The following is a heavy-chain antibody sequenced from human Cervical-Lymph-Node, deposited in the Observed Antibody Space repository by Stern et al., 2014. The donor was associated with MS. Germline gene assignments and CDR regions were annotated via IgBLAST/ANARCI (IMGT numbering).Heavy chain of an antibody. Sequence: QLQLQESGPGLVKPSETLSLTCSVSGGSISSYFWSWIRQPPGKGLEWIGNIYYSGSTNYNPSLETRVTISVDTSKNQFSLKLSSVTAADTAVYYCARAGSYYYYGMDVWGQGTTVTVSS. CDR3: ARAGSYYYYGMDV. V-gene: IGHV4-59*01. J-gene: IGHJ6*02. CDR2: IYYSGST. D-gene: IGHD3-10*01. CDR1: GGSISSYF.